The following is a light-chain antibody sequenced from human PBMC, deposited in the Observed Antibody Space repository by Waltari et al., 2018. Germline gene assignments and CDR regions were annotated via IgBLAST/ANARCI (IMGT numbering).Light chain of an antibody. V-gene: IGKV3-11*01. Sequence: IVLTQSPATLSLSPGERATPSCRASQTVSPYLAWFQQNPGQAPRLLIYDASNRAPGIPARFSGSGSGTDFSLTISSLEPEDFAVYYCHQRSLWPWTFGQGTKVAIK. CDR1: QTVSPY. CDR3: HQRSLWPWT. CDR2: DAS. J-gene: IGKJ1*01.